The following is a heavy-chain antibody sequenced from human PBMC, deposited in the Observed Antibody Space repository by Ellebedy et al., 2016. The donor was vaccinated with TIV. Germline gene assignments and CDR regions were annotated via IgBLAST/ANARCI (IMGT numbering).Heavy chain of an antibody. CDR3: ARGAQTLIPDY. CDR1: GFTFSSYG. V-gene: IGHV3-33*01. J-gene: IGHJ4*02. Sequence: GESLKISCAASGFTFSSYGMHWVRQAPGKGLEWVAVIWYDGSNKYYADSVKGRFTISRDNSEKTLYLQMNSLRVEDTAVYYCARGAQTLIPDYWGQGTLVIVSS. CDR2: IWYDGSNK.